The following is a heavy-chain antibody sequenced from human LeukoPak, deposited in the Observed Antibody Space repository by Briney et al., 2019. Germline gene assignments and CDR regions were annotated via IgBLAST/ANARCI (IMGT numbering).Heavy chain of an antibody. CDR1: GFTFRSYA. CDR3: AKDSLRINMVRGVIGNWYFDL. Sequence: GGSLRLSCAASGFTFRSYAMSWVRQAPGKGLEWVSAISGTGGRTYYADSVKGRFTISRDNSKNTLYLQMNSLRAEDTAVYYCAKDSLRINMVRGVIGNWYFDLWGRGTLVTVSS. CDR2: ISGTGGRT. J-gene: IGHJ2*01. V-gene: IGHV3-23*01. D-gene: IGHD3-10*01.